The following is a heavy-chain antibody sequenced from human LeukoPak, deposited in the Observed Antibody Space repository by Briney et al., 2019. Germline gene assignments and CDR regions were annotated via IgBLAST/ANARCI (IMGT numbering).Heavy chain of an antibody. CDR1: GFTFSNYA. D-gene: IGHD2-2*01. V-gene: IGHV3-23*01. CDR3: AIPDCTTTTCYLTGHGMDV. CDR2: ISGSGYST. Sequence: GGSLRLSCAASGFTFSNYAMTWVRQAPGKGLEWVSSISGSGYSTYYADSVKGRFTISRDNSKNTLFLQMSSLRVEDTALYYCAIPDCTTTTCYLTGHGMDVWGQGTTVTVSS. J-gene: IGHJ6*02.